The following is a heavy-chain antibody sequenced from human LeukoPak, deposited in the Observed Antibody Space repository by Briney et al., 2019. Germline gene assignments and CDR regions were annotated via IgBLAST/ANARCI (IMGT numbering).Heavy chain of an antibody. CDR3: ARESRGYIVVVPAANPLGY. V-gene: IGHV1-69*04. Sequence: GASVKVSCKASGGTFISYAISWVRQAPGQGLEWMGRIIPILGIANYAQKFQGRVTITADKSTSTAYMELSSLRSEDTAVYYCARESRGYIVVVPAANPLGYWGQGTLVTVSS. CDR1: GGTFISYA. CDR2: IIPILGIA. D-gene: IGHD2-2*01. J-gene: IGHJ4*02.